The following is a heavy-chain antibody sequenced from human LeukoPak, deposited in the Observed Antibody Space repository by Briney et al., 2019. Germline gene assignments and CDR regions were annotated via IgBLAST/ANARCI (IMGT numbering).Heavy chain of an antibody. D-gene: IGHD5-12*01. V-gene: IGHV1-2*02. CDR3: ARASRLYSGCDFNAFDI. Sequence: ASVKVSCKASGYTFTGYYMHWVRQAPGQGLEWMGWINPNSGGTNYAQKFQGRVTMTRDTSISTAYMELSRLRSDDTAVYYCARASRLYSGCDFNAFDIWGQGTMVTVSS. CDR2: INPNSGGT. J-gene: IGHJ3*02. CDR1: GYTFTGYY.